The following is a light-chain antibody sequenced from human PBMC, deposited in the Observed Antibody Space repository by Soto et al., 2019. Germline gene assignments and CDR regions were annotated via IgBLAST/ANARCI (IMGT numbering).Light chain of an antibody. CDR2: GAS. V-gene: IGKV3-20*01. CDR3: QQYGSSSRT. Sequence: EIVLTQSPGTLSLSPGERATLSCRASQSVSSSDLAWYQQKPGQAPRLLIYGASSRATGIPDRFSGSGSGTDFTLTISRLEPEDFAVYSCQQYGSSSRTFGQGTKVEIK. CDR1: QSVSSSD. J-gene: IGKJ1*01.